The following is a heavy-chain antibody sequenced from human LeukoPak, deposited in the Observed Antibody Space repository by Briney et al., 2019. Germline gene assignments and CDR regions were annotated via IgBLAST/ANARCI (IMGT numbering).Heavy chain of an antibody. Sequence: ASVKVSCKASGYTFTGYYMHWVRQAPGQGLEWMGWIGPNSGGTNYAQNFQGRVTMTRDTSVSTAYMELRSLRSDDTAVYYCARESRYSSSFIAPEYFQHWGQGTLVTVSS. V-gene: IGHV1-2*02. CDR2: IGPNSGGT. CDR1: GYTFTGYY. CDR3: ARESRYSSSFIAPEYFQH. D-gene: IGHD6-13*01. J-gene: IGHJ1*01.